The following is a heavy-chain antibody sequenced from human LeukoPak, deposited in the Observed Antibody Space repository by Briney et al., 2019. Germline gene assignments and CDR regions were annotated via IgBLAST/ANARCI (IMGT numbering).Heavy chain of an antibody. V-gene: IGHV3-20*04. D-gene: IGHD1-26*01. CDR2: INWTGGST. J-gene: IGHJ3*02. CDR3: ARLRVVWDLDDAFDI. Sequence: GGSLRLSCAASGFTFSSYGMTWVRQAPGKGLEWVSGINWTGGSTAYADSVKGRFTISRDNAKNSLYLQMNSLRAEDTALYYCARLRVVWDLDDAFDIWGQGTMVIVSS. CDR1: GFTFSSYG.